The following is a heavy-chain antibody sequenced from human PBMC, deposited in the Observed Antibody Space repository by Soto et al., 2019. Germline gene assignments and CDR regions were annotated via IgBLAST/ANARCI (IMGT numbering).Heavy chain of an antibody. CDR1: WFPVWIFF. D-gene: IGHD1-26*01. J-gene: IGHJ4*02. CDR3: IRSFPF. Sequence: GGAPRPPFTAFWFPVWIFFFALFPPGPGKGMEWVGLIRSQPYGGTAEYAASVRGRFTISRDDSKGIAYLQMNSLQTEDSGVYYCIRSFPFWGQETLVTVS. CDR2: IRSQPYGGTA. V-gene: IGHV3-49*03.